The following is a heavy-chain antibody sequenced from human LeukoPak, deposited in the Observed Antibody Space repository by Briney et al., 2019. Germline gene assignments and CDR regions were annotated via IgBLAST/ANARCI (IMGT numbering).Heavy chain of an antibody. CDR2: IYYSGST. CDR3: ATSNWGSWFDP. Sequence: SDTLSLTCTVSGGSISSYYWSWIRQPPGKGLEWIGYIYYSGSTNYNPSLKSRVTISVDTSKNQFSLKLSSVTAADTAVYYCATSNWGSWFDPWGQGTLVTVSS. D-gene: IGHD7-27*01. V-gene: IGHV4-59*07. J-gene: IGHJ5*02. CDR1: GGSISSYY.